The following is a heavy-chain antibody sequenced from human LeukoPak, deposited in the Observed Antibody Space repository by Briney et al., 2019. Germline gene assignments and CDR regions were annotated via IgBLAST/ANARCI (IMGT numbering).Heavy chain of an antibody. CDR2: ISGSGANT. D-gene: IGHD2-15*01. V-gene: IGHV3-23*01. CDR3: AKAGAVVVVAPKFFDY. J-gene: IGHJ4*02. CDR1: GFTFSSYG. Sequence: GGTLRLSCAASGFTFSSYGMTWVRQAPGKGLEWVSSISGSGANTYYADSVKGRFTISRDNAKNTLYLEMNSLTADDTSVYYCAKAGAVVVVAPKFFDYSGEGTLVTVSS.